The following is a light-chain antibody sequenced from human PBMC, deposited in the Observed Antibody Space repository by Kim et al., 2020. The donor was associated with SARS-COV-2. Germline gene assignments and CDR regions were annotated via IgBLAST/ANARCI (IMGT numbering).Light chain of an antibody. CDR1: QSLSSTY. CDR2: EAS. J-gene: IGKJ2*01. Sequence: LSPGDRATLACRASQSLSSTYLAWYRQKPGQAPRLLMYEASSRATGIPDRFSGSGSGTDFTLTISRLEPEDFAVYYCHQFGGSPYTFGRGTKLEI. V-gene: IGKV3-20*01. CDR3: HQFGGSPYT.